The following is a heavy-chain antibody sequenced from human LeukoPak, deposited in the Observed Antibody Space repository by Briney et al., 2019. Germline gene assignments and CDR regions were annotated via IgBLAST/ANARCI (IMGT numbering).Heavy chain of an antibody. CDR1: GFTFSSYG. CDR3: AKDFGDNWNWDYYYYGMDV. Sequence: GRSLRLSCAASGFTFSSYGMHWVRQAPGKGLEWVAVISYDGSNKYYADSVKGRFTISRDNSKNTLYLQMNSLRAEDTAVYYCAKDFGDNWNWDYYYYGMDVWGQGTTVTVSS. V-gene: IGHV3-30*18. D-gene: IGHD1-7*01. J-gene: IGHJ6*02. CDR2: ISYDGSNK.